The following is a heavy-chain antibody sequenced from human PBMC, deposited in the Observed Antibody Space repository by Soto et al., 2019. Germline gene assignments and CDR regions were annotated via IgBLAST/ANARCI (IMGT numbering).Heavy chain of an antibody. J-gene: IGHJ4*02. V-gene: IGHV3-33*01. D-gene: IGHD3-3*01. CDR1: GFTFSSYG. CDR3: ARGAAAPLEWLSPIYYFDY. CDR2: IWYDGSNK. Sequence: PGGSLRLSCAASGFTFSSYGMHWVRQAPGKGLEWVAVIWYDGSNKYYADSVKGRFTISRDNSKTTLYLQMNSLRAEDTAVYYCARGAAAPLEWLSPIYYFDYWGQGTLVTVSS.